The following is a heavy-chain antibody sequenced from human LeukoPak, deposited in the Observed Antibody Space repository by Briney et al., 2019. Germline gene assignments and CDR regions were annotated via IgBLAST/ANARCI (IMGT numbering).Heavy chain of an antibody. CDR2: IWYDGSNK. V-gene: IGHV3-33*01. CDR3: ASAMVRGTTKGIDFDY. CDR1: GFTFNSYG. Sequence: GGSLRLSCAASGFTFNSYGMHRVRQAPGKGPEGVAVIWYDGSNKYYADSVKGRFTISRDNSKNTLYLQMNSLKAEDTAVYYCASAMVRGTTKGIDFDYWGQGTLVTVSS. J-gene: IGHJ4*02. D-gene: IGHD3-10*01.